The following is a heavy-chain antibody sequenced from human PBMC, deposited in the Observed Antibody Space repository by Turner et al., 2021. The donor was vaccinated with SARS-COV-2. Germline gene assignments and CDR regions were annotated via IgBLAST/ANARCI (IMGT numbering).Heavy chain of an antibody. CDR1: GGTFSSYA. Sequence: QVLFVQSGAVVKKPGSSVKVSCKASGGTFSSYAISWVRQAPGQGLEWMGRIITILGIANYAQKFQGRVTITADKSTSKTYMELSSLRSEDTAVYYCARVAFYYDSCGYYLDYWGQGTLVTVSS. D-gene: IGHD3-22*01. V-gene: IGHV1-69*04. CDR3: ARVAFYYDSCGYYLDY. J-gene: IGHJ4*02. CDR2: IITILGIA.